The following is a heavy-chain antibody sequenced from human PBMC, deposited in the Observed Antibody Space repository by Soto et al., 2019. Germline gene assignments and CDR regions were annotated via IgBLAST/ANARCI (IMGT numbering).Heavy chain of an antibody. J-gene: IGHJ3*02. CDR3: AFLVYYDSSGYPMALSI. CDR2: INAGNGNT. CDR1: GYTFTSYA. D-gene: IGHD3-22*01. V-gene: IGHV1-3*01. Sequence: GASVKVCCKASGYTFTSYAMHWVRQAPGQRLEWMGWINAGNGNTKYSQKFQGRVTITRDTSASTAYMELSSLRSEDTAVYYCAFLVYYDSSGYPMALSIWGQGKMVPFSS.